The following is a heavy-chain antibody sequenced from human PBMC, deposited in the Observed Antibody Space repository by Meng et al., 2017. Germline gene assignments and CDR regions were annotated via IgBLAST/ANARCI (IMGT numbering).Heavy chain of an antibody. CDR3: ARGNYGDYLYYFDY. J-gene: IGHJ4*02. CDR2: ISAYNGNT. D-gene: IGHD4-17*01. CDR1: GYTFTSYG. Sequence: QVQLGELGAEVKKPGASVKVSCKASGYTFTSYGISWVRQAPGQGLEGMGWISAYNGNTNYAQKLQGRVTMTTDTSTSTAYMELRSLRSDDTAVYYCARGNYGDYLYYFDYWGQGTLVTVSS. V-gene: IGHV1-18*01.